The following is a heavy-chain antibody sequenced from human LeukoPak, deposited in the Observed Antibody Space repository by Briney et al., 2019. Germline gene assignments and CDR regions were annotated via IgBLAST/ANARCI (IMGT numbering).Heavy chain of an antibody. CDR2: IKQDGSEK. D-gene: IGHD3-22*01. CDR3: ARDAYYYDSSGYDYFDY. V-gene: IGHV3-7*01. CDR1: GFTFSSYW. Sequence: GGSLRLSCAASGFTFSSYWMSWVRQAPGKGLEWVANIKQDGSEKYYVDSVKGRFTIPRDNAKNSLYLQMNSLRAEDTAVYYCARDAYYYDSSGYDYFDYWGQGTLVTVSS. J-gene: IGHJ4*02.